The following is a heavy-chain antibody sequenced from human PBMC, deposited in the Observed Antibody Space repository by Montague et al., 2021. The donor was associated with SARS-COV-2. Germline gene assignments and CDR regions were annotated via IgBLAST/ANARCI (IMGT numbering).Heavy chain of an antibody. CDR3: ARGLYNWNYENWFDT. Sequence: SETLSLTCTVSGGSVGSSHYYWAWMRQPLGKGLEWIGTTYYSVSTYYNPSPRSRVTIDVDASTNQFSLKLHSVTAADTAVYFSARGLYNWNYENWFDTWGQRTLVTVSS. CDR1: GGSVGSSHYY. V-gene: IGHV4-39*01. CDR2: TYYSVST. J-gene: IGHJ5*02. D-gene: IGHD1-7*01.